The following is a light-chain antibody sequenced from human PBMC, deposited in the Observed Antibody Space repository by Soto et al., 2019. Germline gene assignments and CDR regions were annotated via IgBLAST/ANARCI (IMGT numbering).Light chain of an antibody. CDR2: KAS. V-gene: IGKV1-5*03. Sequence: DIQMTQSPSSLSASVGDRVTITCRASQDIRHDLAWYQQRPGKAPKLLIYKASTLKSGVPSRFSGSGSGTEFTLTISSLQPDDFATYYCQHYNSYSEAFGQGTKVDI. J-gene: IGKJ1*01. CDR3: QHYNSYSEA. CDR1: QDIRHD.